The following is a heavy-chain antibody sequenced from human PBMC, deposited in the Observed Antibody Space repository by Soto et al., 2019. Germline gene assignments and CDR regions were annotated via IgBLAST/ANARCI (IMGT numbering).Heavy chain of an antibody. D-gene: IGHD3-22*01. Sequence: QVQLVQSGAEVKKPGSSVKVSCKASGGTFSSYAISWVRQAPGQGLEWMGGLIPILGTANYAQKFQVRVTITADESTITAYMERSSLRSDDTAVYYCARVAGDYYDSSGYTDAFEIWFQGTMVTVS. J-gene: IGHJ3*02. CDR3: ARVAGDYYDSSGYTDAFEI. CDR2: LIPILGTA. CDR1: GGTFSSYA. V-gene: IGHV1-69*01.